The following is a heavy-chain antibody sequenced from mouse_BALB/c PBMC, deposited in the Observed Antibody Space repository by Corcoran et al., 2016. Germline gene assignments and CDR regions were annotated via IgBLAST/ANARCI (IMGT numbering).Heavy chain of an antibody. CDR3: ARGAKDYAMDY. D-gene: IGHD3-1*01. V-gene: IGHV1-26*01. CDR1: GYSFTGYY. Sequence: EVQLQQSGPELVKPGASVKISCKASGYSFTGYYMHWVKQSHVKSLEWIGRINPYNGATSYNQNFKDKASLTVDKSSSTAYMELHSLTSEDSAVYYCARGAKDYAMDYWGQGTSVTVSS. J-gene: IGHJ4*01. CDR2: INPYNGAT.